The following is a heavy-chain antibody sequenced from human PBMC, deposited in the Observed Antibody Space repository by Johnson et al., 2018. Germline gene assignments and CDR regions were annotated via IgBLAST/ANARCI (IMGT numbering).Heavy chain of an antibody. Sequence: QVQLVESGAEVKKPGSSXMVSCKASGHIFIRHAMQWVRQAPGQRLEWMGWINVQGHKTYTKYSQKFQGRVRITRARSATIYYREPRRLRSEETAIYNCEREVSIGGAFDIGGQGTMVSVSS. V-gene: IGHV1-3*01. CDR1: GHIFIRHA. CDR3: EREVSIGGAFDI. CDR2: INVQGHKTYT. J-gene: IGHJ3*02. D-gene: IGHD3-16*01.